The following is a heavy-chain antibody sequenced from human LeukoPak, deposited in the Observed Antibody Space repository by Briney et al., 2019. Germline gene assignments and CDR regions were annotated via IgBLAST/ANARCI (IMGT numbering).Heavy chain of an antibody. CDR3: ATDRGQQQYSNSRHMDY. CDR1: GFTFSSYA. CDR2: IWYDGGQI. Sequence: PGGSLRLSCSASGFTFSSYAMHWVRQAPGKGLEWVTLIWYDGGQIYYADSVKGRFTISGDNSKNTLYLQMDSLRPDDTAIYYCATDRGQQQYSNSRHMDYWGQGIQVTVSS. J-gene: IGHJ4*02. D-gene: IGHD2-15*01. V-gene: IGHV3-33*08.